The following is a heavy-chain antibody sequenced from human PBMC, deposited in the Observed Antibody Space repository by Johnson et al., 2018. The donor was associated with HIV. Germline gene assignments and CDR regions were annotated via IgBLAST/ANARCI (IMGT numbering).Heavy chain of an antibody. Sequence: VQLVESGGGLVQPGGSLILSCAASGFTFSSYWMHWVRQAPGKGLVWVSRISSDGSSTYYADSVKGRFTISRDNAKNTMFVQMNSLRAEDTAVYYCARSGPNFDAFDIWGQGTMVTVSS. D-gene: IGHD1-1*01. J-gene: IGHJ3*02. CDR1: GFTFSSYW. V-gene: IGHV3-74*01. CDR2: ISSDGSST. CDR3: ARSGPNFDAFDI.